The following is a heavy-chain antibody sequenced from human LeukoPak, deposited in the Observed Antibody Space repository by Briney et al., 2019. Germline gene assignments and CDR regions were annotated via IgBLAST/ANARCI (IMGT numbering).Heavy chain of an antibody. D-gene: IGHD6-19*01. CDR2: VKKDESEK. Sequence: GGSLRLSCTASVLIYSRHWISCVRQAPGKGLEWVANVKKDESEKFYVDSVKGRFTISRDNAKNSVYLQMNSLSAEDTAVYYCAKLYSGKIRVFEYWGQGTPVTVSS. V-gene: IGHV3-7*01. CDR3: AKLYSGKIRVFEY. J-gene: IGHJ4*02. CDR1: VLIYSRHW.